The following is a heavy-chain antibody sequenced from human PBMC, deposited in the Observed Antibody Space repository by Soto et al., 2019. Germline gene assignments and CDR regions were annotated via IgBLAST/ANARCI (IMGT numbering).Heavy chain of an antibody. D-gene: IGHD5-12*01. Sequence: GGSLRLSCAASGFTFSSYAMHWVRQAPGKGLEWVAVISYDGSNKYYADSVKGRFTISRDNSKNTLYLQMNSLRAEDTAVYYCARDFTVATIRADYWGQGTLVTVSS. J-gene: IGHJ4*02. CDR2: ISYDGSNK. CDR1: GFTFSSYA. V-gene: IGHV3-30-3*01. CDR3: ARDFTVATIRADY.